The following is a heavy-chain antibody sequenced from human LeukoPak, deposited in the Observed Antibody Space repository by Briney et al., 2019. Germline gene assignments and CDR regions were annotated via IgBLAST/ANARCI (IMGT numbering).Heavy chain of an antibody. D-gene: IGHD1-14*01. J-gene: IGHJ5*02. CDR2: INHSGST. V-gene: IGHV4-34*01. CDR3: ARSNNFNP. Sequence: SETLSLTCAVYGGSFSGYYWSWIRQPPGKGLEWIGEINHSGSTNYNPSLKSRVTISVDTSKNQFSLKLSSVTAADTAVYYCARSNNFNPWSQGTLVTVSS. CDR1: GGSFSGYY.